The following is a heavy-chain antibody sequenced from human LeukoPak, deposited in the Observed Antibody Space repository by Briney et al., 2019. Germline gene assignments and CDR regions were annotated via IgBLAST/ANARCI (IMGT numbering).Heavy chain of an antibody. CDR1: GYTFTGYY. D-gene: IGHD6-6*01. CDR2: INPNSGGT. Sequence: ASVKVSCKASGYTFTGYYMHWVRQAPGQGLEWMGWINPNSGGTNYAQKFQGRVTMTRDTSIRTAYMELSRLRSDDTAVYYCARDAKQLVSLSFDPWGQGTLVTVSS. V-gene: IGHV1-2*02. CDR3: ARDAKQLVSLSFDP. J-gene: IGHJ5*02.